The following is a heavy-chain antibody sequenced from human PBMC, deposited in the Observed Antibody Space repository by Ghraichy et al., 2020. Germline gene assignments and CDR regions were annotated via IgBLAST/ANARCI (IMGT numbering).Heavy chain of an antibody. CDR3: ARSTPYCSSINCFEFFQY. V-gene: IGHV4-38-2*02. D-gene: IGHD2-2*01. CDR2: FYHRGST. J-gene: IGHJ1*01. Sequence: QTLSLTCTVSPYSISDGYYWGWIRQPPGEGLEWIGSFYHRGSTYYNPSLTSRVTMSVDTSKNQFSLKLSSVTAADTAVYYCARSTPYCSSINCFEFFQYWGQGTLVTVSS. CDR1: PYSISDGYY.